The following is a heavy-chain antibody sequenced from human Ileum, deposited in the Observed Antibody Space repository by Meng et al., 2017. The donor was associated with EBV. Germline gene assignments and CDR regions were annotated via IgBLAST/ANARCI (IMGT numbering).Heavy chain of an antibody. Sequence: QVQLQQSGPGLVKPSXXLSPPXSISGDSVSSGSATWDWIRQSPSRGLEWLGRTYYRSKWYNDYAPSVKSRTTITTDTSNNQFSLQLNSVTPEDTAVYYCVRLIGNSWFDYWGQGTLVTVSS. J-gene: IGHJ4*02. CDR3: VRLIGNSWFDY. CDR2: TYYRSKWYN. CDR1: GDSVSSGSAT. D-gene: IGHD6-13*01. V-gene: IGHV6-1*01.